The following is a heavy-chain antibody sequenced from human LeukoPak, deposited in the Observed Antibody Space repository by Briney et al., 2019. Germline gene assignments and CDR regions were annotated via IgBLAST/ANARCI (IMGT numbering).Heavy chain of an antibody. CDR1: GYTFTNYG. CDR2: ISAYNGNT. V-gene: IGHV1-18*01. D-gene: IGHD6-13*01. CDR3: ARGFWQQLVQPPGY. J-gene: IGHJ4*02. Sequence: ASVKASCKASGYTFTNYGISWVRQAPGQGLEWMGWISAYNGNTNYAQKFQGRVTMTTDTSTSTAYMELRSLRSDDTAVYYCARGFWQQLVQPPGYWGQGTLVTVSS.